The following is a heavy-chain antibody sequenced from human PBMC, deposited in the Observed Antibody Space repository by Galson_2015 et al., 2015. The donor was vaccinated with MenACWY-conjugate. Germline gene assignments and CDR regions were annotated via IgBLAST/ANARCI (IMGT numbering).Heavy chain of an antibody. J-gene: IGHJ6*02. CDR2: ISPGDSNT. V-gene: IGHV5-51*01. D-gene: IGHD1-26*01. CDR1: GYSFTTYW. Sequence: QSGAEVKKPGESLKISCKTTGYSFTTYWIAWVRQMPGTGLEWMGLISPGDSNTRYSPSFQGQVTISADKSISTAYLQWSSLKVSDTAMYYCARHPPGGRGMDVWGQGTTVTVSS. CDR3: ARHPPGGRGMDV.